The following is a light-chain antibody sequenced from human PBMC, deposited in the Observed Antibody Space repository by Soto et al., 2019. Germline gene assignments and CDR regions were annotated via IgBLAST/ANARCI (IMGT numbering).Light chain of an antibody. Sequence: EIVLTQSPGTLSLSPGERATPSCRASQSVTSNYLAWHQQKPGQAPRLLIYDASTRATGIPDRFSGSGSGTDFTLTISRLEPEDFAVYYCQQYGSSPFTFGPGTKVDIK. V-gene: IGKV3-20*01. CDR2: DAS. J-gene: IGKJ3*01. CDR1: QSVTSNY. CDR3: QQYGSSPFT.